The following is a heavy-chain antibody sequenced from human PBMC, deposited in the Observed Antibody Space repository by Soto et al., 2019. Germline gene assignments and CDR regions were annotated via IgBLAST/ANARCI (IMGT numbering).Heavy chain of an antibody. CDR3: ARMRNYDFWSGSYSDAFDI. Sequence: PSETLSLTCAVSGGSISSYYWTWIRQPPGKGLDWIGYVDYTGSTSYNPSLKSRVSMLVDTSKSHFSVKLRSVTAADTAVYYCARMRNYDFWSGSYSDAFDIWGQGTMVTVSS. CDR2: VDYTGST. V-gene: IGHV4-59*01. CDR1: GGSISSYY. J-gene: IGHJ3*02. D-gene: IGHD3-3*01.